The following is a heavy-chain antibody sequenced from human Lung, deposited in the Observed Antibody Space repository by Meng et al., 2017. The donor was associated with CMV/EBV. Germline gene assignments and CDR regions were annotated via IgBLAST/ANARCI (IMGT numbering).Heavy chain of an antibody. Sequence: SLKISCPASGFIFSDFAMHWVRQAPGKGLEWVAVISYDGSSKYYADSVKGRFTISRDNSKNTLYLQMNSLRPEDTAVYYCAKEFPNNAFDVWGQGTRVT. J-gene: IGHJ3*01. CDR3: AKEFPNNAFDV. CDR2: ISYDGSSK. D-gene: IGHD2-21*01. CDR1: GFIFSDFA. V-gene: IGHV3-30*01.